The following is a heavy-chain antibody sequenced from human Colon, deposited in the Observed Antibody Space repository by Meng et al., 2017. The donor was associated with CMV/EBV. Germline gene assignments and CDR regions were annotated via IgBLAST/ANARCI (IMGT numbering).Heavy chain of an antibody. D-gene: IGHD2-2*01. V-gene: IGHV1-2*02. Sequence: ASVKVSCKASGYTFTGYYMYWVRQAPGQGLEWMGWINPNSGGTKYEQKFQGRVTMTRDTSISAAYMELSRLSSDDTAVYYCARGYCTTTSCYAVFDYWGQGTLFTVSS. CDR1: GYTFTGYY. CDR3: ARGYCTTTSCYAVFDY. CDR2: INPNSGGT. J-gene: IGHJ4*02.